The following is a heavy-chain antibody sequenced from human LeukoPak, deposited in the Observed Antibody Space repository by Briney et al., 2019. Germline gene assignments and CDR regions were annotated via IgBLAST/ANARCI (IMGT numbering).Heavy chain of an antibody. Sequence: PGGSLRLSCAASGFTFSSYSMNWVRQAPGKGLEWVSSMISISSYIYSADSVKGRFTLSRDNAKNSLYLQMNSLRAEDTAVYYCARDNSVDILTGYYVQYYYYGMDVWGQGTTVTVSS. D-gene: IGHD3-9*01. CDR3: ARDNSVDILTGYYVQYYYYGMDV. J-gene: IGHJ6*02. V-gene: IGHV3-21*01. CDR2: MISISSYI. CDR1: GFTFSSYS.